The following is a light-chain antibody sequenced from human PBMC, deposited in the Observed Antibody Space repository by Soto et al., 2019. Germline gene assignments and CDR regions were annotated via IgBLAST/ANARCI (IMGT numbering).Light chain of an antibody. CDR3: YQRSNWPRT. V-gene: IGKV3-11*01. Sequence: EIVLTQSPATLSLSPGERATLSCRASQSVSSYLAWYQQKPGQAPRLLIYDASNRATGIPARFSGSGSGTDFTLTSSSREPEDFAVSYCYQRSNWPRTFGQGTKV. CDR1: QSVSSY. CDR2: DAS. J-gene: IGKJ1*01.